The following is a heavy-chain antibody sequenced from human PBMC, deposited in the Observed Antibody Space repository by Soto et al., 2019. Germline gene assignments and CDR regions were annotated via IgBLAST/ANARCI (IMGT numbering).Heavy chain of an antibody. D-gene: IGHD1-26*01. Sequence: EVHLVESGGGLVQPGRSLRLSCAASGFTFDDYAMHWVRQAPGKGLEWVSGISWNSDSTGDADSVKGRFTISRDNAKNSLFLQMNSLTAEDRALYFCAKDNYIIVGGTHIDFWGRGTLVSVSS. V-gene: IGHV3-9*01. CDR2: ISWNSDST. J-gene: IGHJ4*02. CDR3: AKDNYIIVGGTHIDF. CDR1: GFTFDDYA.